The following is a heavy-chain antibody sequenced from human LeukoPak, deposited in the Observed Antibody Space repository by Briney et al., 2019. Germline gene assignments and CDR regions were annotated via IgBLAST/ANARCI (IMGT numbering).Heavy chain of an antibody. D-gene: IGHD3-10*01. J-gene: IGHJ4*02. CDR1: GYTFSGYY. Sequence: ASVKVSCMPSGYTFSGYYIHWVRQAPGQGLEWMGWISAYNGNTNYAQKLQGRVTMTTDTSTSTAYMELRSLRSDDTAVYYCARDPFYGSGSCSNWGQGTLVTVSS. V-gene: IGHV1-18*04. CDR3: ARDPFYGSGSCSN. CDR2: ISAYNGNT.